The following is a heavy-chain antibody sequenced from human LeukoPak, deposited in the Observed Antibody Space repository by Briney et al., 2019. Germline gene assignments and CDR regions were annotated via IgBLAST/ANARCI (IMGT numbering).Heavy chain of an antibody. CDR1: GDTFSSYA. CDR3: ARGSATKGYCSGGSCAFDI. J-gene: IGHJ3*02. CDR2: IIPILGIA. D-gene: IGHD2-15*01. Sequence: SVKVSCKASGDTFSSYAISWVRQAPGQGLEWMGRIIPILGIANYAQKFQGRVTITADKSTSTAYMELSSLRSEDTAVYYCARGSATKGYCSGGSCAFDIWGQGTMVTVSS. V-gene: IGHV1-69*04.